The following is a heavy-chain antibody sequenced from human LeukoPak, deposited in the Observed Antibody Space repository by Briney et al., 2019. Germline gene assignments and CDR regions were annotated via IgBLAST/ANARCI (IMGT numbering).Heavy chain of an antibody. CDR1: GFTFSSYS. CDR3: ARGGGRLRPVAPFDY. CDR2: ISSSSSTI. V-gene: IGHV3-48*01. J-gene: IGHJ4*02. Sequence: PGGSLRLSCAASGFTFSSYSMNWVREAPGKGLEWVSYISSSSSTIYYADSVKGRFTISRDNAKNSLYLQMNSLRAEDTAVYYCARGGGRLRPVAPFDYWGQGTLVTVSS. D-gene: IGHD5-12*01.